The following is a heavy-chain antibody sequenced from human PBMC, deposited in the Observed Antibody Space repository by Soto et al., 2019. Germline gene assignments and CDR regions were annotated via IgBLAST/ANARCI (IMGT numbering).Heavy chain of an antibody. CDR3: ARGPYTTYWYFDL. V-gene: IGHV4-59*01. D-gene: IGHD3-16*01. CDR2: IHYTGTS. J-gene: IGHJ2*01. CDR1: GDSIGSDY. Sequence: QVQLQESGPGLVKPSETLSLTCGVSGDSIGSDYWSWIRQPPGKGLEWIAYIHYTGTSNINPSLKSRVTTSADTSNNPFSLRLYSVTAADTAIYYCARGPYTTYWYFDLWGRGTLVTVSS.